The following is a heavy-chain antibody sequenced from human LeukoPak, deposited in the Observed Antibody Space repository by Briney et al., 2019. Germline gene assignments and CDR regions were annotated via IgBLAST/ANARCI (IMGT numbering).Heavy chain of an antibody. CDR2: IIPIFGTA. CDR1: GGTFSSYA. V-gene: IGHV1-69*13. Sequence: ASVKVSCKASGGTFSSYAISWVRQAPGQGLEWMGGIIPIFGTANYAQKFQGRVTITADESTSTAYMELSSLRSEDTAVYYCARSSGDPSMTDYWGQGTLVTVSS. J-gene: IGHJ4*02. CDR3: ARSSGDPSMTDY. D-gene: IGHD2-21*02.